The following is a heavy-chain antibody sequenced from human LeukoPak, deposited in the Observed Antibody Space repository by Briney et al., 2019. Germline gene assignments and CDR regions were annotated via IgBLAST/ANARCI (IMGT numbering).Heavy chain of an antibody. Sequence: SETLSLTCTVSGGSISRSGYYWGWIRQTPGKGLEWIGSIYYSGSTYYKSSLKSRVTISVDTSKNQFSLKLSSVTAADTAVYYCAREVARPPDFYYYYMDVWGKGTTVTVSS. CDR3: AREVARPPDFYYYYMDV. D-gene: IGHD6-6*01. CDR1: GGSISRSGYY. V-gene: IGHV4-39*07. J-gene: IGHJ6*03. CDR2: IYYSGST.